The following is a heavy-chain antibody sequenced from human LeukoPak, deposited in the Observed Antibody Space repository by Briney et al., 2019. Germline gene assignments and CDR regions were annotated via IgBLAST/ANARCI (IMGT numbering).Heavy chain of an antibody. Sequence: ASVKVSCKASGYTFTGYYMHWVRQAPGQGLEWMGWIIPNSGGTHYAQKFQGRVTMTRDTSISTAYMELSSLRSDDTAVYYCARGSGDYRGDYWGQGTLVTVSS. J-gene: IGHJ4*02. V-gene: IGHV1-2*02. CDR1: GYTFTGYY. D-gene: IGHD4-17*01. CDR3: ARGSGDYRGDY. CDR2: IIPNSGGT.